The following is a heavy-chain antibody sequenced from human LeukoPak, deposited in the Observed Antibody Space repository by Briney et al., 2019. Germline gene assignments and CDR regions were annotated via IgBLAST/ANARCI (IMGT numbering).Heavy chain of an antibody. CDR2: IYPSDSDT. V-gene: IGHV5-51*01. Sequence: GESLKISCKGSGYRFSSYWIGWVRQMPGKGLEWMGIIYPSDSDTRYSPSFQGQVTISADKSISTAYLQWRSLKASDTAMYYCARQLSTSCYDYWGQGTLVTVSS. J-gene: IGHJ4*02. D-gene: IGHD2-2*01. CDR3: ARQLSTSCYDY. CDR1: GYRFSSYW.